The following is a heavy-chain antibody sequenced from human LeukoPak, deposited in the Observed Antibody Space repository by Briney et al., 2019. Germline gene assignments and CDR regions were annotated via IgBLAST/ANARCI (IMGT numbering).Heavy chain of an antibody. CDR3: AKDAGSGVVVVAAYFDY. D-gene: IGHD2-15*01. V-gene: IGHV3-9*03. Sequence: PGGSLRLSCAASGFTFDDYAMHWVRQAPGKGLEWGSGISWNSGSIGYAGSVKGRFTISRDNAKNSLYLQMNSLRAEDMALYYCAKDAGSGVVVVAAYFDYWGQGTLVTVSS. CDR1: GFTFDDYA. J-gene: IGHJ4*02. CDR2: ISWNSGSI.